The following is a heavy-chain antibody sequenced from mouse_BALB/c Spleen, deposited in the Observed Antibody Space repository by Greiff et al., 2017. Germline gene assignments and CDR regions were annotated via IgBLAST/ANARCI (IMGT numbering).Heavy chain of an antibody. J-gene: IGHJ2*01. CDR1: GYTFTSYW. D-gene: IGHD1-1*01. CDR2: IYPGSGST. Sequence: LHQPGSELVRPGASVKLSCKASGYTFTSYWMHWVKQRPGQGLEWIGNIYPGSGSTNYDEKFKSKATLTVDTSSSTAYMQLSSLTSEDSAVYYCTRGDWHGSSLGPWGQGTTLTVSS. V-gene: IGHV1S22*01. CDR3: TRGDWHGSSLGP.